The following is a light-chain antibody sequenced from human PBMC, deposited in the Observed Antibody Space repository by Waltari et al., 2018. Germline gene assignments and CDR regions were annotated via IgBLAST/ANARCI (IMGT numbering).Light chain of an antibody. J-gene: IGKJ1*01. Sequence: EIVLTQSPGTLSLSPGERATLSCRASQSVSSYLAWYQQKPGQAPRLLIYGASSRATGIPERFSGSGSGAYFTLTISRLEPEDFAVYYCQQYGSSPRTFGQGTKVEIK. CDR2: GAS. V-gene: IGKV3-20*01. CDR1: QSVSSY. CDR3: QQYGSSPRT.